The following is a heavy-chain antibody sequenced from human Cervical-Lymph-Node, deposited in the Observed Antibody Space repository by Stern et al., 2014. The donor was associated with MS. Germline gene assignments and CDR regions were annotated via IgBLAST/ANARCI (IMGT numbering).Heavy chain of an antibody. D-gene: IGHD1-7*01. J-gene: IGHJ4*02. V-gene: IGHV4-61*02. CDR3: ARGGEGWNSYYFDY. CDR2: IYSTGTT. Sequence: QLQLQESGPGLVKPSQTLSLSCSVSGGSITSGSYYWTWIRQPAGEGPEWIGSIYSTGTTNYNPSLNSRVSMSLDTPENQFSLKVISVTAADTAVYYCARGGEGWNSYYFDYWGQGTLVTVSS. CDR1: GGSITSGSYY.